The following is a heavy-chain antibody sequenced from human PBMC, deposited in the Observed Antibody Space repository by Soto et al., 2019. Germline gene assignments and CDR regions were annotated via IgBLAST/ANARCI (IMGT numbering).Heavy chain of an antibody. CDR3: ASSRGSPVPLDY. J-gene: IGHJ4*02. V-gene: IGHV4-59*12. D-gene: IGHD1-26*01. Sequence: SETLSLTCTVSGGSISSYYWSWIRQPPGKGLEWIGYIYYSGSTNYNPSLKSRVTISVDTSKNQFSLKLSSVTAADTAVYYCASSRGSPVPLDYWGQGTLVTVSS. CDR1: GGSISSYY. CDR2: IYYSGST.